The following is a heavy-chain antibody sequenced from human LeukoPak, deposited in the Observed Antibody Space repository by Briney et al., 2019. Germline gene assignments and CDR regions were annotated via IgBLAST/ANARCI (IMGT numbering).Heavy chain of an antibody. D-gene: IGHD6-19*01. CDR3: AGVAVAGYDY. CDR1: GFTFSSYE. CDR2: ISSSGSTI. Sequence: GGSLRLSCAASGFTFSSYEMNWVRQAPGKGLEWVSYISSSGSTIYYADSVKGRFTISRDNAKNSLYLQKNSLRAEDTAVYYCAGVAVAGYDYWGQGTLVTVSS. V-gene: IGHV3-48*03. J-gene: IGHJ4*02.